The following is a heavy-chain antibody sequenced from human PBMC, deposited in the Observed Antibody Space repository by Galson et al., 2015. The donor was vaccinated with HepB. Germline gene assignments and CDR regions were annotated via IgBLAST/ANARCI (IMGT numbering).Heavy chain of an antibody. D-gene: IGHD1-1*01. CDR1: GFTFSSYS. V-gene: IGHV3-21*01. CDR2: ISSSSSYI. CDR3: AKAQTWGATGTFGY. J-gene: IGHJ4*02. Sequence: SLRLSCAASGFTFSSYSMNWVRQAPGKGLEWVSSISSSSSYIYYADSVKGRFTISRDNTKNSLYLQMNSLRAEDTAVYYCAKAQTWGATGTFGYWGQGTLVTVSS.